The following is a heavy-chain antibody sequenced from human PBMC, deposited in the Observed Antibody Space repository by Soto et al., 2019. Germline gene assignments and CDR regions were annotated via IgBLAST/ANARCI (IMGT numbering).Heavy chain of an antibody. CDR3: ARDRGPNTPDY. J-gene: IGHJ4*02. Sequence: EVQVVESGGGLVQPGGSLRLSCAVSGFTFSNYWRTWVRQAPGKGLEWVAYMNQDGSQIYYVDSLRGRFTISRDNAKNSLYLQMNNLRVDDTAVYYCARDRGPNTPDYWGQGTLVTVSS. V-gene: IGHV3-7*01. CDR1: GFTFSNYW. CDR2: MNQDGSQI. D-gene: IGHD2-2*02.